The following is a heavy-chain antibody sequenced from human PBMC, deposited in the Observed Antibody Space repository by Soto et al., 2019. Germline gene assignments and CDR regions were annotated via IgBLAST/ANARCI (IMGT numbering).Heavy chain of an antibody. D-gene: IGHD3-22*01. V-gene: IGHV3-33*01. Sequence: QVQLVESGGGVVQPGRSLRLSCAASGFTFSSYGMHWVRHAPGKGLEWVAVIWYDGSNKYYADSVKGRFTISRDNSKNSLYLQMNSLRAEDTAVYYCARASDSSGYYPHDAFDIWGQGTMVTVSS. CDR2: IWYDGSNK. CDR3: ARASDSSGYYPHDAFDI. J-gene: IGHJ3*02. CDR1: GFTFSSYG.